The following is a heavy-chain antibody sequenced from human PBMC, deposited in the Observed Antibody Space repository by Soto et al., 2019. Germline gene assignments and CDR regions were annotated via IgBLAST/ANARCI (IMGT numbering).Heavy chain of an antibody. CDR2: IDPSDSYT. CDR3: ARLDDTDKAMVRFLWFDS. V-gene: IGHV5-10-1*01. Sequence: GESLKISCKGSGYSFTSYWITWVRQMPGKGLEWMGRIDPSDSYTSYSPSFQGHVTISADKSISTAYLQWSSLKASDTAMYYCARLDDTDKAMVRFLWFDSWGQGTLLTVSS. CDR1: GYSFTSYW. D-gene: IGHD5-18*01. J-gene: IGHJ5*01.